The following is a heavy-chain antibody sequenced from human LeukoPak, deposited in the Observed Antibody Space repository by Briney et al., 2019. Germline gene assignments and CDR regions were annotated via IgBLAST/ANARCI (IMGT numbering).Heavy chain of an antibody. D-gene: IGHD3-10*01. CDR2: IYYSGST. CDR3: ASQSYGSPFDY. V-gene: IGHV4-39*07. Sequence: SETLSLTCTVSGGSISSSSYYWGWIRQPPGKGLEWIGSIYYSGSTYYNPSLKSRVTISVDTSKNQFSLKLSSVTAADTAVYYCASQSYGSPFDYWGQGTLVTVSS. J-gene: IGHJ4*02. CDR1: GGSISSSSYY.